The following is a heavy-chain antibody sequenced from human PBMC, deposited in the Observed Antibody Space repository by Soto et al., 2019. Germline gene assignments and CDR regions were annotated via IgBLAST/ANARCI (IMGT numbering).Heavy chain of an antibody. V-gene: IGHV4-34*01. Sequence: GHYWRWIRQPPGKGLEWIGEINHSGSTNYNPSLKSRVTISVDTSKNQFSLKLSSVTAADTAVYYCARGVATYFDYWGQGTLVTVSS. CDR3: ARGVATYFDY. CDR2: INHSGST. D-gene: IGHD5-12*01. CDR1: GHY. J-gene: IGHJ4*02.